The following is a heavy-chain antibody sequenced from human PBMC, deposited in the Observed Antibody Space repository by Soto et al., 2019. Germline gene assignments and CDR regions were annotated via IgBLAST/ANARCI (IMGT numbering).Heavy chain of an antibody. CDR1: GYTFTSYG. CDR3: ARGRYGDY. D-gene: IGHD1-1*01. CDR2: ISAHNGNT. Sequence: QVLLVQSGAEVKKPGASVKVSCKASGYTFTSYGITWVRQAPGQGLEWMGWISAHNGNTDYAQKLQGRVIVTRDTSTSKAYMELRSLISDDPAVYYCARGRYGDYWGQGALVTVSS. V-gene: IGHV1-18*01. J-gene: IGHJ4*02.